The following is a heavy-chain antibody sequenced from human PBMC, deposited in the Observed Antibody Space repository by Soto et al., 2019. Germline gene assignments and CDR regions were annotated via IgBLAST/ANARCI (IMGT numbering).Heavy chain of an antibody. Sequence: EVQLLESGGGLVQPGGSLRLSCAASGFTFSSYVMSWVRQAPGKGLEWFSAISTSGFTHYADSVKGRFTISRDNSKNTLYLQMNRLRAEDTSVYYCAKDLTYSSTWAYYFDYWGQGSLVTVSS. D-gene: IGHD6-13*01. CDR1: GFTFSSYV. J-gene: IGHJ4*02. V-gene: IGHV3-23*01. CDR2: ISTSGFT. CDR3: AKDLTYSSTWAYYFDY.